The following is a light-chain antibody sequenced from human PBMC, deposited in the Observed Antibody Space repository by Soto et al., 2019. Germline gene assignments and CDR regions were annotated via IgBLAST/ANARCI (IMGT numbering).Light chain of an antibody. J-gene: IGKJ2*01. CDR2: GAS. CDR1: QSVSSSY. V-gene: IGKV3-20*01. Sequence: EIVLTQSPGTLSLSPGERATLSCRASQSVSSSYLAWYQQKPGQDHRLLIYGASTRATGTPDRFSGSGSGTDFTLTINRLEPEDFAVYYCQQYCSSPYTFSQGTKLEIK. CDR3: QQYCSSPYT.